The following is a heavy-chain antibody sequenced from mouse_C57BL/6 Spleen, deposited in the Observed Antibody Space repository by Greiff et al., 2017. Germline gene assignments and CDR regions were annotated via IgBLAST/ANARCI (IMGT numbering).Heavy chain of an antibody. J-gene: IGHJ3*01. D-gene: IGHD1-1*01. CDR2: INPGSGGT. CDR3: ARSSITTVVRTGFAY. CDR1: GYAFTNYL. V-gene: IGHV1-54*01. Sequence: VQLQQSGAELVRPGTSVKVSCKASGYAFTNYLIEWVKQRPGQGLEWIGVINPGSGGTNYNEKFKGKATLTADKSSSTAYMQLSSLTSEDSAVYFCARSSITTVVRTGFAYLGQGTLVTVSA.